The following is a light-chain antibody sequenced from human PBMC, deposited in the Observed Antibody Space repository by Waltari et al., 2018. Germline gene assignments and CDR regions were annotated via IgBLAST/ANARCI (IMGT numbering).Light chain of an antibody. CDR1: SSDVRTSNL. CDR3: CSYAGNSAFYV. V-gene: IGLV2-23*02. CDR2: EVS. J-gene: IGLJ1*01. Sequence: QSALTQPASVSGSPGQSITISCTGPSSDVRTSNLVSCYQQPPVKAPKSMIYEVSKRPSGVSNRFSGSKSGNTASLTISGLQAENEADDYCCSYAGNSAFYVFGTGTKVTVL.